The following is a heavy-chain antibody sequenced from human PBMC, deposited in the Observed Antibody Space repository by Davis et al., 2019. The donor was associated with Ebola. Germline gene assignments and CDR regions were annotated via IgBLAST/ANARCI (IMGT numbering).Heavy chain of an antibody. CDR1: GFTFSSHA. V-gene: IGHV3-23*01. Sequence: GESLKISCAASGFTFSSHAMSWVRQAPGKGLEWVSAISSSGGTTYYADSVKGRFTISRDNSKNTLYLQMNSLRAEDTAVYYCAKALSSWGPNCFDPWGQGTLVTVSS. D-gene: IGHD6-13*01. CDR3: AKALSSWGPNCFDP. J-gene: IGHJ5*02. CDR2: ISSSGGTT.